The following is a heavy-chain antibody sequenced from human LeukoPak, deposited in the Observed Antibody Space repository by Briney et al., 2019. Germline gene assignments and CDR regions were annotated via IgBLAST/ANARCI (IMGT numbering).Heavy chain of an antibody. CDR3: AKEHGSGTYFDY. D-gene: IGHD3-10*01. CDR2: IQYDGSNK. J-gene: IGHJ4*02. Sequence: GGSLRLSCGASEFTFSNYGMHWVRQAPGKGLEWVAFIQYDGSNKYYGNSVKGRFTISRDTSKNTLYLQMNSLRAEDTAVYYCAKEHGSGTYFDYWGQGTLVTVSS. CDR1: EFTFSNYG. V-gene: IGHV3-30*02.